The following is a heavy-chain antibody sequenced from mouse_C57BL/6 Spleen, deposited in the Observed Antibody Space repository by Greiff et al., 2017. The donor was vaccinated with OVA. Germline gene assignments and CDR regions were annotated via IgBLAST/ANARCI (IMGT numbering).Heavy chain of an antibody. V-gene: IGHV3-6*01. CDR1: GYSITSGYY. CDR3: ARGRDYDFSSVAY. J-gene: IGHJ3*01. Sequence: ESGPGLVKPSQSLSLTCSVTGYSITSGYYWNWIRQFPGNKLEWMGYISYDGSNNYNPSLKNRISITRDTSKNQFFLKLNSVTTEDTATYYCARGRDYDFSSVAYWGQGTLVTVSA. CDR2: ISYDGSN. D-gene: IGHD2-4*01.